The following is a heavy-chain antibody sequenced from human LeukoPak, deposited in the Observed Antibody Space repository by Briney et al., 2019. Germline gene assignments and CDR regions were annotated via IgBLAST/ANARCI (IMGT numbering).Heavy chain of an antibody. CDR2: IYYSGST. D-gene: IGHD1-1*01. CDR3: AREGWNDGSY. Sequence: SETLSLTCTVSGGSISSYYWSWIRQPPGKGLEWIGYIYYSGSTNYNPSLKSRVTISVGTSKNQFSLKLSSVTAADTAVYYCAREGWNDGSYWGQGTLVTVSS. V-gene: IGHV4-59*01. J-gene: IGHJ4*02. CDR1: GGSISSYY.